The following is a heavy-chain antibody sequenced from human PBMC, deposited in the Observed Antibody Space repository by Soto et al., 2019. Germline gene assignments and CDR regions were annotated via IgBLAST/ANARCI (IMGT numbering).Heavy chain of an antibody. CDR1: GFTFSSYG. D-gene: IGHD2-2*01. CDR2: IWYDGSNK. Sequence: QVQLVESGGGVVQPGRSLRLSCAASGFTFSSYGMHWVRQAPGKGLEWVAVIWYDGSNKYYADSVKGRFTISRDNSKNTLYLQMNSLRAEDTAVYYCARVKIEDIVVVPAALDYWGQGTLVTVSS. V-gene: IGHV3-33*01. CDR3: ARVKIEDIVVVPAALDY. J-gene: IGHJ4*02.